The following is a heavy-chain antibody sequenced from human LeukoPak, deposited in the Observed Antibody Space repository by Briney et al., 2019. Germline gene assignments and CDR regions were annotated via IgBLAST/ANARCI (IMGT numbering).Heavy chain of an antibody. D-gene: IGHD6-19*01. CDR1: GFTFSSYA. CDR3: VKDRIAVAGTCWFDP. CDR2: ISSNGGST. V-gene: IGHV3-64D*06. J-gene: IGHJ5*02. Sequence: GGSLRLSCSASGFTFSSYAMHWVRQAPGKGLEYVSAISSNGGSTYCADSVKGRFTISRDNSKNTLYLQMSSLRAEDTAVYYCVKDRIAVAGTCWFDPWGQGTLVTVSS.